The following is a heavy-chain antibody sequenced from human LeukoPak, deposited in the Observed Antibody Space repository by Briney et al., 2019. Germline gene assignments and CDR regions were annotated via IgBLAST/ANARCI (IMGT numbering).Heavy chain of an antibody. CDR3: ARGRTYYYDSSGRFDY. J-gene: IGHJ4*02. CDR1: GGSISSYY. D-gene: IGHD3-22*01. V-gene: IGHV4-59*01. Sequence: SESLALTCTVSGGSISSYYWSWIRQPPGKGLEWIGYIYYSGSTNYNPSLKSRVTISVDTSKNQFSLKQSSVTAADTAVYYCARGRTYYYDSSGRFDYWGQGTLVTVSS. CDR2: IYYSGST.